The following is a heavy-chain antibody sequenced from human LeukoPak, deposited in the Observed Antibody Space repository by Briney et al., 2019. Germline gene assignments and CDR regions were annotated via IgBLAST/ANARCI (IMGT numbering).Heavy chain of an antibody. D-gene: IGHD3-3*01. CDR3: ARDLRFFPPFDY. CDR2: IIPIFGTA. V-gene: IGHV1-69*05. CDR1: GGTFSSYA. J-gene: IGHJ4*02. Sequence: GASVKVSCKASGGTFSSYAISWVRQAPGQGLEWMGGIIPIFGTANYAQKFQGRVTITTDESTSTAYMELSSLRSEDTAVYYCARDLRFFPPFDYWGQGTLVTVSS.